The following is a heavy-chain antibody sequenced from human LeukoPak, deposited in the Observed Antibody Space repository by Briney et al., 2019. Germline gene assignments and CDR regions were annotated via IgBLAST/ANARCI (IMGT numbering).Heavy chain of an antibody. Sequence: SETLSLTCTVSGGSISSSSYYWGWIRQPPGKGLEWIGSIYHSGSTYYNPSLKSRVTISVDTSKNQFSLKLSSVTAADTAVYYCARQGLYYYDSSGPDAFDIWGQGTMVTVSS. CDR1: GGSISSSSYY. V-gene: IGHV4-39*01. CDR2: IYHSGST. J-gene: IGHJ3*02. CDR3: ARQGLYYYDSSGPDAFDI. D-gene: IGHD3-22*01.